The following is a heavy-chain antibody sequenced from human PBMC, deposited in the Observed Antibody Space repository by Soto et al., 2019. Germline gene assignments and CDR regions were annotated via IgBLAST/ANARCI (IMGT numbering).Heavy chain of an antibody. Sequence: GSLRLSCAASGFTFSSYAMSWVRQAPGKGLEWVSAISGSGGSTYYADSVKGRFTISRDNSKNTLYLQMNSLRAEDTAVYYCATDYYDSSGGPYYFDYWGQGTLVTVSS. D-gene: IGHD3-22*01. CDR3: ATDYYDSSGGPYYFDY. J-gene: IGHJ4*02. CDR2: ISGSGGST. CDR1: GFTFSSYA. V-gene: IGHV3-23*01.